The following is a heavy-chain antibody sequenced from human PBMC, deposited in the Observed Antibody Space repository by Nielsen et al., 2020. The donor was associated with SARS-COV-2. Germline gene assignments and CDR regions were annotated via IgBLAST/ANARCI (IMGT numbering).Heavy chain of an antibody. J-gene: IGHJ1*01. CDR3: ARDRDVDYLDS. V-gene: IGHV3-74*01. Sequence: GGSLRLSCAASGFTFGSSWMHWVRQAPGKGLVWVSRINSDGRTTTYADSVKGRFTISRDNARNSLFLQMNSLRAEDTAIYYCARDRDVDYLDSWGQGTLVTVSS. CDR2: INSDGRTT. D-gene: IGHD3-9*01. CDR1: GFTFGSSW.